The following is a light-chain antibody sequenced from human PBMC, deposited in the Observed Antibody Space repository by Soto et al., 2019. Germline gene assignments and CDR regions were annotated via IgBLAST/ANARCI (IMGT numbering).Light chain of an antibody. CDR1: QSISSY. Sequence: DIQMTQSPSSLSASVGDRVTITCRASQSISSYLNWYQQKPGKAPKLLIYAASSLQSGVPSRFSGSGSGTDFTLTISSLQPEDFATYYCQQYDSYSSGPFGQAPKV. J-gene: IGKJ1*01. CDR2: AAS. CDR3: QQYDSYSSGP. V-gene: IGKV1-39*01.